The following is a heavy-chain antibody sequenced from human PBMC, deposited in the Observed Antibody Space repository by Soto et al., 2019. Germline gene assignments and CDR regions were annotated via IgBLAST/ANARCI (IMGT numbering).Heavy chain of an antibody. CDR1: GGSISSRGYY. J-gene: IGHJ5*02. Sequence: QLQLQESGPGLVKPSETLSLTCTVSGGSISSRGYYWGWIRQPPGKGLEWFGTIYYSGSTYYNPTRMSRVTISVDTSKNQFSLKLSSVTAADTAVYYCATSNWFDPWGQGTLVTVSS. V-gene: IGHV4-39*01. CDR3: ATSNWFDP. CDR2: IYYSGST.